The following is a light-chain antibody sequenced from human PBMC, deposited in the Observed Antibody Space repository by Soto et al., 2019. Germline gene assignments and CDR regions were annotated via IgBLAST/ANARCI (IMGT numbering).Light chain of an antibody. CDR1: NSDVGDYNY. V-gene: IGLV2-14*01. J-gene: IGLJ1*01. CDR2: EVS. CDR3: SSYTNSNTRV. Sequence: VLTQPASVSGSPGQSITISCTGTNSDVGDYNYVSWYQQHPGKAPKLIIYEVSNRPSGISDRFSASKSGNTASLTISGLQAEDEADYYCSSYTNSNTRVFGTGTKVTVL.